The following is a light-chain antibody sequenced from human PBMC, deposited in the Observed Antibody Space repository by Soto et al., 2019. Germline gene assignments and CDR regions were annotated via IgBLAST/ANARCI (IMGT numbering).Light chain of an antibody. J-gene: IGKJ5*01. Sequence: DIQLTQSPSFLSASVGDRVTITCRASQGISTSLAWYQQKPGKAPKLLIYAASTLQSGVPSRFSGRGSGTEFTLTISSLQPEDFATYYCQQLNSYPLTFGQGTRLEIK. CDR3: QQLNSYPLT. CDR2: AAS. V-gene: IGKV1-9*01. CDR1: QGISTS.